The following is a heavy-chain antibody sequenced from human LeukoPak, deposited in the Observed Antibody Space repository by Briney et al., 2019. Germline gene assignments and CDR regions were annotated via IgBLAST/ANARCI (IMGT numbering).Heavy chain of an antibody. CDR3: ARGWLAETTVVTPYNY. CDR2: ITPIFGTA. V-gene: IGHV1-69*01. J-gene: IGHJ4*02. CDR1: GGAFSSYD. Sequence: SVKVSCKASGGAFSSYDISWVRQAPGQGLEWMGGITPIFGTAKYAQKFQGRVTITAVESMSTAYMELSSLRSEDTAVYYCARGWLAETTVVTPYNYWGQGTLVTVSS. D-gene: IGHD4-23*01.